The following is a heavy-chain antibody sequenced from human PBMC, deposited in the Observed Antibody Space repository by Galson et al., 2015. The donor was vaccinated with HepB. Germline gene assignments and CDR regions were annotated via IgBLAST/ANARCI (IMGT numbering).Heavy chain of an antibody. CDR1: GFTFSSYA. D-gene: IGHD3-9*01. J-gene: IGHJ4*02. V-gene: IGHV3-23*01. CDR3: AKGGYYDILAPTVN. CDR2: ISGNADST. Sequence: SLRLSCAASGFTFSSYAMSWVRQAPGKGLEWVSAISGNADSTYYADSVKGRFTISRDNSKNTLYLQMNSLRAEDTAVYYCAKGGYYDILAPTVNWGQGTLVAVSS.